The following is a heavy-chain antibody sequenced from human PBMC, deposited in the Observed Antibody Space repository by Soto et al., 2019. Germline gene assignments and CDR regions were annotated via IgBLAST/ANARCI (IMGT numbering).Heavy chain of an antibody. D-gene: IGHD6-6*01. J-gene: IGHJ6*03. CDR3: ASYGYSSSRQYYYMGV. CDR2: IIPILGIA. CDR1: GGTFSSYT. Sequence: ASVKVSCKASGGTFSSYTISWVRQAPGQGLEWMGRIIPILGIANYAQKFQGRVTITADKSTSTAYMELSSLRSEDTAVYYCASYGYSSSRQYYYMGVWGKGTTVTVSS. V-gene: IGHV1-69*02.